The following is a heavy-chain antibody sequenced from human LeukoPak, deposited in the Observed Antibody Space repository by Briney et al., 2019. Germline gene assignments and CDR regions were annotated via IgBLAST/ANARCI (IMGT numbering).Heavy chain of an antibody. V-gene: IGHV1-69*13. CDR2: IIPIFGTA. J-gene: IGHJ4*02. Sequence: GASVKVSCKASGGTFSSYAISWVRQAPGQGLEWMGGIIPIFGTANYAQKFQGRVTITADESTSTAYMELSSLRSEDTAVYYCARDFYVGGATLSLFYYWGQGTLVTVSS. D-gene: IGHD1-26*01. CDR3: ARDFYVGGATLSLFYY. CDR1: GGTFSSYA.